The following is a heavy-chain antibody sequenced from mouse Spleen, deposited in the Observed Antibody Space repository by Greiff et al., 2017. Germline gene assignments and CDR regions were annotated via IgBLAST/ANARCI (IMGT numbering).Heavy chain of an antibody. D-gene: IGHD2-5*01. V-gene: IGHV5-9*04. CDR3: ARHWTAYYSNYGAMDY. CDR2: ISSGGGNT. J-gene: IGHJ4*01. CDR1: GFTFSSYT. Sequence: EVKLMESGGGLVKPGGFLKLSRAASGFTFSSYTMSGVRQTPAKRREWVVTISSGGGNTYYPDSVKGRFTISRDNARNTLYLQMSSLRSEDTAMYYCARHWTAYYSNYGAMDYWGQGTSVTVSS.